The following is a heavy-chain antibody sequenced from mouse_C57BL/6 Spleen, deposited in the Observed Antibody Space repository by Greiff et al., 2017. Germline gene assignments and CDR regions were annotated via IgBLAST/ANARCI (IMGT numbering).Heavy chain of an antibody. CDR1: GYTFTSYW. V-gene: IGHV1-61*01. CDR3: AREDYSSFAY. J-gene: IGHJ3*01. D-gene: IGHD2-12*01. Sequence: QVQLQQPGAELVRPGSSVKLSCKASGYTFTSYWMDWVKQRPGQGLEWIGNIYPSDSETHYNQKFKDKATLTVDKSSSTAYMQLSSLTSEDSAVYYCAREDYSSFAYWGQGTLVTVSA. CDR2: IYPSDSET.